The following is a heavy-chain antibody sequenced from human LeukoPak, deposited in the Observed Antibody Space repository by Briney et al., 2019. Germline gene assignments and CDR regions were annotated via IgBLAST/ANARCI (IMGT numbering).Heavy chain of an antibody. J-gene: IGHJ6*03. CDR1: GYTFTSYG. D-gene: IGHD3-10*01. CDR3: ARGGTWVRGVSSFAYYYYMDV. CDR2: ISAYNGNT. V-gene: IGHV1-18*01. Sequence: GASVKVSCKASGYTFTSYGISWVRQAPGQGLEWMGWISAYNGNTNYAQKLQGRVTMTTDTSTSTAYMELRSLRSDDTAVYYCARGGTWVRGVSSFAYYYYMDVWGKGTTVTVSS.